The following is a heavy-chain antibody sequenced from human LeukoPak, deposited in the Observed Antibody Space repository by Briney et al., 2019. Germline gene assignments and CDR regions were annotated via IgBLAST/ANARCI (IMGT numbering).Heavy chain of an antibody. J-gene: IGHJ4*02. CDR2: IYYSGST. V-gene: IGHV4-59*01. CDR3: ARGQRGYSSSWYDY. Sequence: SETLSLTCTVSGGSISSYYWSWIRQPPGMGLEWIGYIYYSGSTNYNPSLKSRVTISVDTSKNQFSLKLSSVTAADTAVYYCARGQRGYSSSWYDYWGQGTLVTVSS. CDR1: GGSISSYY. D-gene: IGHD6-13*01.